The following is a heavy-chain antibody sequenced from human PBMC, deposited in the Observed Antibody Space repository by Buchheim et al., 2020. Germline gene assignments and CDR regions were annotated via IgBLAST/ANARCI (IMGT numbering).Heavy chain of an antibody. D-gene: IGHD3-10*01. V-gene: IGHV4-39*02. J-gene: IGHJ4*02. CDR2: ISYSGST. CDR3: ARYGSGSFYTGPFDY. Sequence: QLQLQESGPGLVKPSETLSLTCTVSGGSISSSNYYWGWIRQPPGKGLEWIGSISYSGSTYYNPSLKSRVTISVDTSKNHFSLKLSSVAAADTAVFYCARYGSGSFYTGPFDYWGQGTL. CDR1: GGSISSSNYY.